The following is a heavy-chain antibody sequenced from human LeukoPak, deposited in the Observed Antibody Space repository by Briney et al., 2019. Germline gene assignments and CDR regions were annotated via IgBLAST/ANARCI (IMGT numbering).Heavy chain of an antibody. CDR1: GGSISSGGYY. CDR3: ARLAGGSSSWPHYYYYGMDV. D-gene: IGHD6-13*01. J-gene: IGHJ6*02. V-gene: IGHV4-31*03. Sequence: SQTLSLTCTVSGGSISSGGYYWSWIRQHPGKGLEWIGYIYYSGSTYYNPSLKSRVTISVDTSKNQFSLKLSSVTAADTAVYYCARLAGGSSSWPHYYYYGMDVWGQGTTVTVSS. CDR2: IYYSGST.